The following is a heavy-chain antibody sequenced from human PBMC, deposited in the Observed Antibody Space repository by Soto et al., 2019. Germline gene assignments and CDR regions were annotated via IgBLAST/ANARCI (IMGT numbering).Heavy chain of an antibody. J-gene: IGHJ6*02. D-gene: IGHD5-18*01. CDR1: GYTFTSYG. CDR3: ARRETGPNTAMETMYYYYCMDV. CDR2: ISAYYGNT. Sequence: QVQLVQSGAEVKKPGASVKVSCKASGYTFTSYGISWVRQAPGQGLEWMGWISAYYGNTNYAQKLQGRVTMTTDTSTSKAYMELRSLRSDDTAVYYCARRETGPNTAMETMYYYYCMDVWGQGTTVTVSS. V-gene: IGHV1-18*04.